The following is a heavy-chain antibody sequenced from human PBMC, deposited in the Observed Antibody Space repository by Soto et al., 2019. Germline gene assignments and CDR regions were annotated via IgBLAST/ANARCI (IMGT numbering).Heavy chain of an antibody. V-gene: IGHV5-51*01. D-gene: IGHD6-13*01. J-gene: IGHJ6*01. CDR3: AKIPHSTTSYYDNSYGMEV. Sequence: PGEPLNISRQGSGYSYTSYWIGWVCQMPWKGLEWIGIIYPGKSDIRYSPSFQVQVTISADKSIRTPYLKWSALKTLDTAMSYCAKIPHSTTSYYDNSYGMEVWGQGTTVTVSS. CDR2: IYPGKSDI. CDR1: GYSYTSYW.